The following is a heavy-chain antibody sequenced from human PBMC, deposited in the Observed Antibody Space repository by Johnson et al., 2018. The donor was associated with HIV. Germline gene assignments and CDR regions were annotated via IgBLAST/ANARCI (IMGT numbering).Heavy chain of an antibody. D-gene: IGHD1-7*01. CDR3: ARDWELGAFDI. CDR2: ISYDGNNK. Sequence: QVQLVESGGGVVQPGRSLRLSCAASGFTFSRYGMHWVRQAPGKGLEWVAVISYDGNNKYYADSVKGPFTISRDNSKNTLYLQMNSLRAKDTAVYYCARDWELGAFDIWGQGTMVTVSS. J-gene: IGHJ3*02. CDR1: GFTFSRYG. V-gene: IGHV3-30*19.